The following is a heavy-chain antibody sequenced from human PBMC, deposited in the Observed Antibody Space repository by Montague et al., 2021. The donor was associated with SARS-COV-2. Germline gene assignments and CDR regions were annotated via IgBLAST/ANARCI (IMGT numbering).Heavy chain of an antibody. J-gene: IGHJ4*02. Sequence: SLRLSCAASGFTFSDYYMNWIRQAPGKGLEWISYISATGSTIYYADSVKGRFAVSRDNTKNSLYLQMNSLRAEDTAVYYCAKALMTYGGNSPVDQWGQGTLVTVSS. V-gene: IGHV3-11*01. CDR3: AKALMTYGGNSPVDQ. CDR1: GFTFSDYY. CDR2: ISATGSTI. D-gene: IGHD4-23*01.